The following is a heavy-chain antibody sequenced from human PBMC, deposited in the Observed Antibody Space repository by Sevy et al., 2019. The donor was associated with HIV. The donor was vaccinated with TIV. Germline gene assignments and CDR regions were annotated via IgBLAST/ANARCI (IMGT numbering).Heavy chain of an antibody. V-gene: IGHV3-64*02. CDR1: GFTFSSYA. CDR2: ISSNGGST. J-gene: IGHJ3*02. Sequence: GGSLRLSCAASGFTFSSYAMHWVGQAPGKGLEYVSAISSNGGSTYYADSVKGRFTISRDNSKNTLYLQMGSLRAEDMAVYYCARGGVATIINDAFDIWGQGTMVTVSS. D-gene: IGHD5-12*01. CDR3: ARGGVATIINDAFDI.